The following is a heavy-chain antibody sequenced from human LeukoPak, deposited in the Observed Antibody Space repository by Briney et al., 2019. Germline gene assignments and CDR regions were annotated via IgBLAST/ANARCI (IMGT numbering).Heavy chain of an antibody. J-gene: IGHJ4*02. CDR1: GFTFSAYG. CDR2: IRFDESTQ. CDR3: TRREGNYRASDFDY. Sequence: PGGSLRLSCAASGFTFSAYGMHWVRQAPGKGLEWVAFIRFDESTQKYADSVKGRFAISRDNSKNTVYLQMNSLRPEDTAVYYCTRREGNYRASDFDYWGQGTLVTVSS. V-gene: IGHV3-30*02. D-gene: IGHD3-10*01.